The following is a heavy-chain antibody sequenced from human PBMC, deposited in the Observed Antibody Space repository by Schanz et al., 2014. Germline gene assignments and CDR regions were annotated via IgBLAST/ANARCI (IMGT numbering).Heavy chain of an antibody. CDR3: TREIEGTFYLDSSGWVAPDN. CDR2: IWSDGSTK. J-gene: IGHJ4*02. CDR1: GFAFSVYG. Sequence: VQLSESGGGLVQPGGSLRLSCAASGFAFSVYGMHWVRQAPGKGPEWVAVIWSDGSTKYYADSVKGRFTISRDNSKNTLYLQMNRLRTEDTAVYYCTREIEGTFYLDSSGWVAPDNWGQGTLVNVSS. V-gene: IGHV3-33*01. D-gene: IGHD3-22*01.